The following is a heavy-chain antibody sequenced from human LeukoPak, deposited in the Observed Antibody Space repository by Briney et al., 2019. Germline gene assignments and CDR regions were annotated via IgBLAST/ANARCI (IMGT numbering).Heavy chain of an antibody. CDR2: ISYDGSNK. Sequence: HAGGSLRLSCAASGFTFSSYAMHWVRQAPGKGLEWVAVISYDGSNKYYADSVKGRFTISRDNSKNTLYLQMNSLRAEDTAVYYCARWDYDFWSGYYSGDAFDIWGQGTMVTVSS. CDR3: ARWDYDFWSGYYSGDAFDI. D-gene: IGHD3-3*01. J-gene: IGHJ3*02. CDR1: GFTFSSYA. V-gene: IGHV3-30-3*01.